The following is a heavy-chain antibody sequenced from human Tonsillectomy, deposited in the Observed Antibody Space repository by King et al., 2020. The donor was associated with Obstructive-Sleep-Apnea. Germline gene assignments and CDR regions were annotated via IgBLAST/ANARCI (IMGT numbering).Heavy chain of an antibody. Sequence: EVQLVESETEVKKPGESLKISCKASGYSFSNYWIGWVRQMPGKGLEWVGIIHGDDSDTRSSPFFQGQVTISADKSISTAYLHWSSLEASDTAMYYCGRAPPYNSGLPTHYLDFWGQGTLVTVSS. D-gene: IGHD1-1*01. CDR3: GRAPPYNSGLPTHYLDF. CDR2: IHGDDSDT. CDR1: GYSFSNYW. J-gene: IGHJ4*02. V-gene: IGHV5-51*01.